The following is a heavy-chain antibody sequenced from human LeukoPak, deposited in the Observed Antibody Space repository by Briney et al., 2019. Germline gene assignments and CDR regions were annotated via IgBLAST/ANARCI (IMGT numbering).Heavy chain of an antibody. CDR3: ASSGWYSPYYFDY. CDR2: IKQDGSEK. V-gene: IGHV3-7*01. CDR1: GFTFSDYW. Sequence: GGSLRLSCAGSGFTFSDYWMSWVRQAPGKGLEWVANIKQDGSEKYYVDSVKGRFTISRDNAKNSLYLQMNSLRAEDTAVYYCASSGWYSPYYFDYWGQGTLVTVSS. J-gene: IGHJ4*02. D-gene: IGHD6-19*01.